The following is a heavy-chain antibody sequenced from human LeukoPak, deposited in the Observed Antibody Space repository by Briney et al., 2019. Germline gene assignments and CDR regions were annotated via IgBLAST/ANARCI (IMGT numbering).Heavy chain of an antibody. CDR1: GGSISNYY. CDR3: ARGVAVGAFDI. CDR2: IYYSGST. D-gene: IGHD6-19*01. Sequence: PSETLSLTCNVSGGSISNYYWSWIRQPPGKGLEWIGYIYYSGSTNYNPSLKSRVTISVDTSKNQFSLKLSSVTAADTAVYYCARGVAVGAFDIWGQGTMVTVSS. J-gene: IGHJ3*02. V-gene: IGHV4-59*08.